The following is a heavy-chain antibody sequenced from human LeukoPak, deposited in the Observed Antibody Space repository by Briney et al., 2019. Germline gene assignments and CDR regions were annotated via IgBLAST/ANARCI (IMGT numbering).Heavy chain of an antibody. V-gene: IGHV3-53*01. CDR1: GFTVSSNY. CDR3: AKDKDIAVAGTLDY. D-gene: IGHD6-19*01. Sequence: GGSLRLSCAASGFTVSSNYMSWVRQGPGKGLEWVALIYNDGGTHYTDSVKGRFTISRDTSRNTLFLQMNSLRAEDTAVYYCAKDKDIAVAGTLDYWGQGTLVTVSS. J-gene: IGHJ4*02. CDR2: IYNDGGT.